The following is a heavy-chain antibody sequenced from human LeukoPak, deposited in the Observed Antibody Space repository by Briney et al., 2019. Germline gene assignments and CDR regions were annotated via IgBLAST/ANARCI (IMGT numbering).Heavy chain of an antibody. CDR2: IYHSGST. V-gene: IGHV4-4*02. D-gene: IGHD3-22*01. CDR1: GGSISSSNW. CDR3: ARTPYDSRGYRWDY. Sequence: PSETLSLTCAVSGGSISSSNWWSWVRQPPGKGLEWIGEIYHSGSTNYNPSLKSRVTISVDKSKNQFSRKLSSVTAADTAVYYCARTPYDSRGYRWDYWGQGTLVTVSS. J-gene: IGHJ4*02.